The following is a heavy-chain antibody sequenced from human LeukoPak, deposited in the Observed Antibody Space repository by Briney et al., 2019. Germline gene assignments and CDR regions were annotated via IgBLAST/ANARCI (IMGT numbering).Heavy chain of an antibody. CDR1: GFTFSSYG. V-gene: IGHV3-30*02. CDR3: AKDSLDYVWGSYRSSNFDH. D-gene: IGHD3-16*02. J-gene: IGHJ4*02. Sequence: PGGSLRLSCAASGFTFSSYGMHWVRQAPGKGLEWVAFIRYDGSNKYYADSVKGRFTISRDNSKNTLYLQMNSLRAEDTAVYYCAKDSLDYVWGSYRSSNFDHWGQGTLVTVSS. CDR2: IRYDGSNK.